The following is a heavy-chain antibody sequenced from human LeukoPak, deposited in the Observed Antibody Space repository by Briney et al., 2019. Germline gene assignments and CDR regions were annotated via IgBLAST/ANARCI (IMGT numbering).Heavy chain of an antibody. D-gene: IGHD3-10*01. J-gene: IGHJ4*02. Sequence: SETLSLTCTVSGGSISSYYWSWIRQPPGKGLEWIGYIYYSGSTNYNPSLKSRVTISVDTSKNHFSLKLSSVTAADTAVYYCARAWFYFDHRGQGNLVTVSS. CDR1: GGSISSYY. V-gene: IGHV4-59*01. CDR2: IYYSGST. CDR3: ARAWFYFDH.